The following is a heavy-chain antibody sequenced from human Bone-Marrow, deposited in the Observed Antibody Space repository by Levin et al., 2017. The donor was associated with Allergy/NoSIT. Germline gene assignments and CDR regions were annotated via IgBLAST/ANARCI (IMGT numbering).Heavy chain of an antibody. D-gene: IGHD2-8*01. Sequence: PGGSLRLSCAASGFTFSNYAMHWVRQVPGKGLEWLAVIWYDGNKKYYGDSVKGRFIISRDNSNNTLSLQMNSLRAEDTGVYYCARDYLDCNHGECYHEEPYYYYYGLDVWGQGTTVTVSS. J-gene: IGHJ6*02. V-gene: IGHV3-33*01. CDR1: GFTFSNYA. CDR2: IWYDGNKK. CDR3: ARDYLDCNHGECYHEEPYYYYYGLDV.